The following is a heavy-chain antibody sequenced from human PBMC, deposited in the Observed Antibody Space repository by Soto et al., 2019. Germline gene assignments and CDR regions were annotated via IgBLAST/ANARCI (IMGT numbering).Heavy chain of an antibody. Sequence: SETLSLTCTVSGGSISSGFYYWSWIRQNPGKGLEWIGYIYYSENTYYNPSLKSRVAISGDTSKNQFSLKLSSVTAADTAVYYCARYGMDYYDSSGYYYSPYYFDYWGQGTLVTVSS. CDR2: IYYSENT. CDR3: ARYGMDYYDSSGYYYSPYYFDY. J-gene: IGHJ4*02. D-gene: IGHD3-22*01. CDR1: GGSISSGFYY. V-gene: IGHV4-30-4*01.